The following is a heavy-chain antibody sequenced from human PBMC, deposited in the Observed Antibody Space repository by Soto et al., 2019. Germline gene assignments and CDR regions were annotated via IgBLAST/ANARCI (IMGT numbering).Heavy chain of an antibody. D-gene: IGHD3-22*01. CDR3: ARGMIARELRSWFDP. CDR1: GGTFSSYA. V-gene: IGHV1-69*01. CDR2: IIPIFGTA. J-gene: IGHJ5*02. Sequence: QVQLVQSGAEVKKPGSSVKVSCKASGGTFSSYAISWVRQAPGQGLEWRAGIIPIFGTANYAQKFQGRVTITADESTSTAYMELSSLRSEDTGVYYCARGMIARELRSWFDPWGQGTLVTVSS.